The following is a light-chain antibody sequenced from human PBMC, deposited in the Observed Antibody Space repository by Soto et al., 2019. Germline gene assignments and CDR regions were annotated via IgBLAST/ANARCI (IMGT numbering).Light chain of an antibody. J-gene: IGKJ2*01. CDR1: QSVSSSY. Sequence: EIVLTQSPGTLSLSPGERATLSCRASQSVSSSYLAWYQQKPGQAPRLLIYGASSRATVIPDRFSGSGSGTDFTLTISRLVPEDFAVYYCQQYGSSPYTFGQGTKLEIK. CDR3: QQYGSSPYT. CDR2: GAS. V-gene: IGKV3-20*01.